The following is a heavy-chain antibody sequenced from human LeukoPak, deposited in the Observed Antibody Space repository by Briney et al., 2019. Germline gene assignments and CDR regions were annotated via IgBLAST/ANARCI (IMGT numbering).Heavy chain of an antibody. Sequence: GGSLRLSCAASGFTFSSYWMSWVRQAPGKGPEWVAHIKQDASQEYHADSVKGRFTISRDNSEDTVYLQMNSLRAEDTAVYYCARGIGSSPRRGYFQHWGQGTLVTVSS. CDR1: GFTFSSYW. CDR2: IKQDASQE. J-gene: IGHJ1*01. V-gene: IGHV3-7*01. D-gene: IGHD1-26*01. CDR3: ARGIGSSPRRGYFQH.